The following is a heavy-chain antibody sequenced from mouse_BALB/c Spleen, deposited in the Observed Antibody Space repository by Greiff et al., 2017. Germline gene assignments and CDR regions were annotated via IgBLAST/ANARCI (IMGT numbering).Heavy chain of an antibody. V-gene: IGHV3-2*02. CDR2: ISYSGST. CDR3: ARGDGRGFAY. CDR1: GYSITSDYA. Sequence: VQLQQSGPGLVKPSQSLSLTCTVTGYSITSDYAWNWIRQFPGNKLEWMGYISYSGSTSYNPSLKSRISITRDTSKNQFFLQLNSVTTEDTATYYCARGDGRGFAYWGQGTLVTVSA. J-gene: IGHJ3*01. D-gene: IGHD1-1*02.